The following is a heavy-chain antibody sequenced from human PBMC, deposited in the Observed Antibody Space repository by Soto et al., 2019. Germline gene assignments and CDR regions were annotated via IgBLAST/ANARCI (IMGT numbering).Heavy chain of an antibody. D-gene: IGHD6-13*01. CDR2: INYSGST. CDR1: GGSISSYS. J-gene: IGHJ4*02. CDR3: ARVRSWAFDY. V-gene: IGHV4-59*01. Sequence: SETLSLTCTVSGGSISSYSWSWIRQPPGKGLEWIGHINYSGSTNYNPSLKSRVTISVDTSKNQLSLKLSSVTAADTAVYYCARVRSWAFDYWGQGTLVTVSS.